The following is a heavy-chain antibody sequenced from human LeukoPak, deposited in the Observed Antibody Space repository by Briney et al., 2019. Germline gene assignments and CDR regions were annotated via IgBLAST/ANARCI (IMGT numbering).Heavy chain of an antibody. Sequence: SETLSLTCSVSGGSISSSSYYWGWIRRPPGKGLVWIGSIYYSGSHYYDPSLKSRVTISVDTSKNLFSLKLSSVTAADTAVYYCATYSGSYLTFDYWGQGTLVTVSS. J-gene: IGHJ4*02. D-gene: IGHD1-26*01. CDR1: GGSISSSSYY. V-gene: IGHV4-39*01. CDR2: IYYSGSH. CDR3: ATYSGSYLTFDY.